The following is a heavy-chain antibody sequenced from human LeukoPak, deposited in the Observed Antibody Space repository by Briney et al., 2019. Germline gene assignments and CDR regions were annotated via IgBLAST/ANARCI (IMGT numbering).Heavy chain of an antibody. CDR3: ARDRTAAAGLTLYYMDV. CDR2: IIPIFGTA. D-gene: IGHD6-13*01. CDR1: GGTFSSYA. Sequence: SVKVSCKASGGTFSSYAISWVRQAPGQGLEWMGGIIPIFGTANYAQKFQGRVTITADKSTSTAYMELSSLRSEDTAVYYCARDRTAAAGLTLYYMDVWGKGTTVTVSS. J-gene: IGHJ6*03. V-gene: IGHV1-69*06.